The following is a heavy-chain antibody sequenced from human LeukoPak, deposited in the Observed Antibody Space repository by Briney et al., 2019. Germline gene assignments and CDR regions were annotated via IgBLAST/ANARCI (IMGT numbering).Heavy chain of an antibody. Sequence: SVKVSSETFLHTLSSYAISWGRQTPGQGLEWMGGIIPIFGTANYAQKFQGRVTITADESTSTAYMELSSLRSEDTAVYYGAREAHLSRRQYDLLTGYKAPRVYWRQGTPVTVSS. D-gene: IGHD3-9*01. CDR3: AREAHLSRRQYDLLTGYKAPRVY. V-gene: IGHV1-69*01. J-gene: IGHJ4*02. CDR2: IIPIFGTA. CDR1: LHTLSSYA.